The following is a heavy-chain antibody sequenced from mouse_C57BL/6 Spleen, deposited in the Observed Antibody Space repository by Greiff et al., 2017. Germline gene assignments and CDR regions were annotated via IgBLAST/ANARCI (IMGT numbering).Heavy chain of an antibody. Sequence: EVQLQQSVAELVRPGASVKLSCTASGFNIKNTYMHWVKQRPEQGLEWIGRIDPANGNTKYAQKFQGKATISADTSSNTAYLQLSSLTSEDTAIYYCARWGTRVVGQGADWGKGTMVTVSA. CDR2: IDPANGNT. J-gene: IGHJ3*01. V-gene: IGHV14-3*01. CDR1: GFNIKNTY. D-gene: IGHD1-1*01. CDR3: ARWGTRVVGQGAD.